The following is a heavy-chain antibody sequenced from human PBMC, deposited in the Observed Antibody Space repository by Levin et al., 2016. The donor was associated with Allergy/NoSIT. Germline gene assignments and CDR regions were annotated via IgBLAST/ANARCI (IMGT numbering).Heavy chain of an antibody. CDR1: GGSISSYY. J-gene: IGHJ5*02. D-gene: IGHD6-6*01. Sequence: SETLSLTCTVSGGSISSYYWSWIRQPPGKGLEWIGYIYYSGSTNYNPSLKSRVTISVDTSKNQFSLKLSSVTAADTAVYYCARVEYGSSTSWFDPWGQGTLVTVSS. V-gene: IGHV4-59*01. CDR3: ARVEYGSSTSWFDP. CDR2: IYYSGST.